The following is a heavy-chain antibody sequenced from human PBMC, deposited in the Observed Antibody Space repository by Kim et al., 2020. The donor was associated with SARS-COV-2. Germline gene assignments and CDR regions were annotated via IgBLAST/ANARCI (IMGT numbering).Heavy chain of an antibody. CDR1: GYTFTSYA. D-gene: IGHD3-10*01. Sequence: ASVKVSCKASGYTFTSYAMHWVRQAPGQRLEWMGWINAGNGNTKYSQKFQGRVTITGDTSASTAYVELSSLRSEDTAVYYCATTLSSALWFGRFDYWGQGTLVTVSS. J-gene: IGHJ4*02. CDR3: ATTLSSALWFGRFDY. V-gene: IGHV1-3*01. CDR2: INAGNGNT.